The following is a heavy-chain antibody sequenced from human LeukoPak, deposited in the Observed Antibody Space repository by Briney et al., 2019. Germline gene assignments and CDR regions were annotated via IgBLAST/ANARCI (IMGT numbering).Heavy chain of an antibody. J-gene: IGHJ4*02. CDR1: GFTFSSYS. V-gene: IGHV3-21*01. D-gene: IGHD2-2*01. CDR2: ISSSSSYI. CDR3: ARSPRNIVVVPAAPDY. Sequence: GGSLRLPCAASGFTFSSYSMNWVRQAPGKGLEWVSSISSSSSYIYYADSVKGRFTISRDNAKNSLYLQMNSLRAEDTAVYYCARSPRNIVVVPAAPDYWGQGTLVTVSS.